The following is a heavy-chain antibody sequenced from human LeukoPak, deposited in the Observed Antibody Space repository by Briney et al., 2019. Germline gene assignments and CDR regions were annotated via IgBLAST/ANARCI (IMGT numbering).Heavy chain of an antibody. V-gene: IGHV4-30-2*01. Sequence: PSQTLSLTCTVSGGSISSGGYYWSWIRQPPGKGLEWIGYIYHSGSTYYNPSLKSRVTISVDRSKNQFSLKLSSVTAADTAVYYCARALNLLRYFDWLNWFDPWGQGTLVTVSS. CDR3: ARALNLLRYFDWLNWFDP. D-gene: IGHD3-9*01. J-gene: IGHJ5*02. CDR2: IYHSGST. CDR1: GGSISSGGYY.